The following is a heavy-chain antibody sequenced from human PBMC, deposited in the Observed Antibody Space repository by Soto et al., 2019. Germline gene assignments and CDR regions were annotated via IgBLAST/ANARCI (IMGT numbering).Heavy chain of an antibody. CDR1: GYSFTSYW. Sequence: GESLKISCKGSGYSFTSYWIGWVRQMPRKGLEWMGIIYPGDSDTRYSPSFQGQVTISADKSISTAYLQWSSLKASDTAMYYCARQQLALGYYYYYGMDVWGQGTTVTVSS. J-gene: IGHJ6*02. V-gene: IGHV5-51*01. CDR2: IYPGDSDT. CDR3: ARQQLALGYYYYYGMDV. D-gene: IGHD6-13*01.